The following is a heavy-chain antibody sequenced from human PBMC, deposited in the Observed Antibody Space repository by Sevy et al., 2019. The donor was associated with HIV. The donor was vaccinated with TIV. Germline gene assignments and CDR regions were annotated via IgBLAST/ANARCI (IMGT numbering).Heavy chain of an antibody. D-gene: IGHD3-16*01. CDR3: ASAWGSFIDY. CDR1: GFNFNQYG. V-gene: IGHV3-33*08. Sequence: GGSLRLSCAASGFNFNQYGMHWVRQAPGKGLEWVAVIWYDGIKKYYSDSVKGRFSISRDDSKNTLSLQMTGLRPEDTALYYCASAWGSFIDYWGQGTLVTVSS. J-gene: IGHJ4*02. CDR2: IWYDGIKK.